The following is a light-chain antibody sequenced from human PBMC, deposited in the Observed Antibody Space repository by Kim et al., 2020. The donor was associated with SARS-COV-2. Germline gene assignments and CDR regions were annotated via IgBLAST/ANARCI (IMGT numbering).Light chain of an antibody. V-gene: IGKV1-5*03. Sequence: DIQMTQSPSTLSASVGDRITITCRASQSISTWLAWYQQKPGNAPKFLIYKASTLQSGVPSRFSGSGSGTEFTLTVSGLQPDDFAIYYCQQYDTFPWTFGRGTKVDIK. J-gene: IGKJ1*01. CDR1: QSISTW. CDR3: QQYDTFPWT. CDR2: KAS.